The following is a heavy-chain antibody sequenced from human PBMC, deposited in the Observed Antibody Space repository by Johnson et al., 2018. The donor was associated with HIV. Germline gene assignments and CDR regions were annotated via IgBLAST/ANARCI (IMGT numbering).Heavy chain of an antibody. J-gene: IGHJ3*02. CDR1: GFTVSSNY. CDR3: ARDREQLVRYAFDI. V-gene: IGHV3-66*01. Sequence: VQLVESGGGLVQPGGSLRLSCAASGFTVSSNYMNWVRQAPGKGLEWVSVIYSGGSTYYADSVKGRFTISRDNSKNTLYLQMNSLRAEDTAVYYCARDREQLVRYAFDIWGQGTMVTVSS. CDR2: IYSGGST. D-gene: IGHD6-6*01.